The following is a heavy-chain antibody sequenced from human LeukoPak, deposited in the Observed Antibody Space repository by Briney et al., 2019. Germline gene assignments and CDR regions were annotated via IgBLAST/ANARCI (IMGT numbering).Heavy chain of an antibody. D-gene: IGHD4-17*01. CDR1: GFTFSDYY. V-gene: IGHV3-11*06. J-gene: IGHJ1*01. CDR3: ARPLYGDFAKYFQR. Sequence: GGSLRPSCAASGFTFSDYYMSWIRQAPGKGLEWVSCISSGSNYTDYADSVKGRFTISRDNAKNTLYLQMSSLRAEDTALYYCARPLYGDFAKYFQRLGQGTLVTVSS. CDR2: ISSGSNYT.